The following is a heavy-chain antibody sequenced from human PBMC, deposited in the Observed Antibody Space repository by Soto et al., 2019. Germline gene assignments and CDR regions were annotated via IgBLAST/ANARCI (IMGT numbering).Heavy chain of an antibody. CDR1: GFTFSSFG. D-gene: IGHD4-17*01. V-gene: IGHV3-30*18. J-gene: IGHJ4*02. Sequence: GGSLRLSCAASGFTFSSFGMHWVRPAPGKGLEWVALLSYDGSKEYYADSVKGRFSVSRDNSKNTLYLQMNSLRVEDTAVYFCAKRLLRGTTLSVLDYWGRGTLVTVSS. CDR2: LSYDGSKE. CDR3: AKRLLRGTTLSVLDY.